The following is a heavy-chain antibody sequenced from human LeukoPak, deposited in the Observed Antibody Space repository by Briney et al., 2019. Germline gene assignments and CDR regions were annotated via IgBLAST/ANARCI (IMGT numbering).Heavy chain of an antibody. CDR3: ARGKGKRGYSYGYFSYYYYYMDV. V-gene: IGHV4-38-2*02. J-gene: IGHJ6*03. D-gene: IGHD5-18*01. CDR1: GYSISSGYY. Sequence: SETLSLTCSVSGYSISSGYYWGWIRQPPGRGLEWIGSIYYTGGTLYNPSLKSRVTISVDTSKNQFSLKLSSVTAADTAVYYCARGKGKRGYSYGYFSYYYYYMDVWGKGTTVTISS. CDR2: IYYTGGT.